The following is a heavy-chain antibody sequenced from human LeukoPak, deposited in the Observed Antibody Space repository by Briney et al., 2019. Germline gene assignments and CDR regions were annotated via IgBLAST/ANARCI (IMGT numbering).Heavy chain of an antibody. J-gene: IGHJ6*03. D-gene: IGHD3-10*01. CDR2: ISSSSSYI. V-gene: IGHV3-21*01. Sequence: GGSLRLSCAASGFTFSSYSMNWVRQAPGKGLEWVSSISSSSSYIYYADSVKGRFTISRDNAKNSLYLQMNSLRAEDTAVYYCARAYGSGKLYYYMDVWGKGTTVTISS. CDR1: GFTFSSYS. CDR3: ARAYGSGKLYYYMDV.